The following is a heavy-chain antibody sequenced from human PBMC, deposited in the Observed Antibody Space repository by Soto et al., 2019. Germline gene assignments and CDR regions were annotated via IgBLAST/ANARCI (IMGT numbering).Heavy chain of an antibody. CDR2: IYYSGST. D-gene: IGHD2-15*01. Sequence: SETLSLTCTVSGGSISSGGYYWSWIRQHPGKGLEWIGYIYYSGSTYYNPSLKSRVTISVDTSKNQFSLKLSSVTAADTAVYYCARVGRYCSGGSCYPNWFDPWGQGTLVTVSS. CDR3: ARVGRYCSGGSCYPNWFDP. J-gene: IGHJ5*02. V-gene: IGHV4-31*03. CDR1: GGSISSGGYY.